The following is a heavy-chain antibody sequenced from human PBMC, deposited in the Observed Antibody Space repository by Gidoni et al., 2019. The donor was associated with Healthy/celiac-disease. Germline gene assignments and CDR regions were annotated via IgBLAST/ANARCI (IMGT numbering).Heavy chain of an antibody. Sequence: QVQLQESGPGLVKPSETLSLTCTVSGGSISSYYWSWIRQPAGKGLEWIGRIYTSGSTNYNPSLKSRVTMSVDTSKNQFSLKLSSVTAADTAVYYCARAIRYYDFWSGYYAYYFDYWGQGTLVTVSS. J-gene: IGHJ4*02. CDR3: ARAIRYYDFWSGYYAYYFDY. CDR1: GGSISSYY. V-gene: IGHV4-4*07. CDR2: IYTSGST. D-gene: IGHD3-3*01.